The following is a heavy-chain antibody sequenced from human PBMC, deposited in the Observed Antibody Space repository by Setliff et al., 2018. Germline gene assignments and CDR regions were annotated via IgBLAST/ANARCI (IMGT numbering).Heavy chain of an antibody. J-gene: IGHJ6*03. V-gene: IGHV4-4*02. CDR1: GGSISSSNW. CDR2: INHSGTT. D-gene: IGHD3-3*01. Sequence: SDTLSLTCAVSGGSISSSNWWTWIRQPPGKGLEWIGEINHSGTTNYHPSLRSRVTISLDTSNNQFSLSLSSVTAADTAVYYCARMSGFQYMDVWGKGTTVTVSS. CDR3: ARMSGFQYMDV.